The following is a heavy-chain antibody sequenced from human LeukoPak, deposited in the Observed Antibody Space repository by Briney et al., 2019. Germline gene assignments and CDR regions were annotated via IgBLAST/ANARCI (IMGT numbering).Heavy chain of an antibody. CDR1: GGSFSGYY. J-gene: IGHJ4*02. CDR2: INHSGST. CDR3: ARGNPDYYDSSGYYYVVDY. V-gene: IGHV4-34*01. Sequence: PSETLSLTCAVYGGSFSGYYWSWIRQPPGKGLEWIGEINHSGSTNYNPSLKSRVTISVDTSKNQFSLKLSSVTAADTAVYYCARGNPDYYDSSGYYYVVDYWGQGTLVTVSS. D-gene: IGHD3-22*01.